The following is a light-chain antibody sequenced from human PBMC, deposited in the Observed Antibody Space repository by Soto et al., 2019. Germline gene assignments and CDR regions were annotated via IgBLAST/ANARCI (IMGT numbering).Light chain of an antibody. Sequence: EIVLTQSPGTLSLSPGERATLSCRASQSVAYTYLAWYQQKPGQAPRLLIHCAFSRATGIPDRFSGSGSETDFTLTTSRLESEDFAVYYCQRYGSSPPHTFGHGTRLEIK. J-gene: IGKJ5*01. CDR1: QSVAYTY. V-gene: IGKV3-20*01. CDR2: CAF. CDR3: QRYGSSPPHT.